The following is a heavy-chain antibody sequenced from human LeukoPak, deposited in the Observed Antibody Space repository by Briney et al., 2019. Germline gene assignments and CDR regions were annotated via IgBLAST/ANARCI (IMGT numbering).Heavy chain of an antibody. D-gene: IGHD3-22*01. V-gene: IGHV1-18*01. J-gene: IGHJ4*02. CDR1: GYTFTSYG. Sequence: GASVKVSCKASGYTFTSYGISWVRQAPGQGLEWMGWISAYNGNTNYAQKLQGRVTMTADTSTSTAYMELRSLRSDDTAVYYCARDLDPGYYDSSGYYPLDYWGQGTLVTVSS. CDR3: ARDLDPGYYDSSGYYPLDY. CDR2: ISAYNGNT.